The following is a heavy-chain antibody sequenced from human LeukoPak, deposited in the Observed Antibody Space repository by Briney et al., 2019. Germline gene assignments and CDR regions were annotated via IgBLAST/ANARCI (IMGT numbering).Heavy chain of an antibody. CDR3: ARARPVYSSGWRFDY. CDR1: GDSFSSNSAA. V-gene: IGHV6-1*01. Sequence: SQTLSLTCVISGDSFSSNSAAWNWIRQSPSRGLEWLGRTYYRSKWYNDYAVSVKSRITINPDTSKNQFSLQLNSVTPEDTAVYYCARARPVYSSGWRFDYWGQGTLVTVSS. J-gene: IGHJ4*02. D-gene: IGHD6-19*01. CDR2: TYYRSKWYN.